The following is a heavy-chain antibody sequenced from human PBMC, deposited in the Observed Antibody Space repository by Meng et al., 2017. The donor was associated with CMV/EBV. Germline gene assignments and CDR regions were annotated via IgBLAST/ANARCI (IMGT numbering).Heavy chain of an antibody. D-gene: IGHD2-2*02. V-gene: IGHV3-48*04. CDR2: ISSSGSTI. J-gene: IGHJ6*02. CDR1: GFTFSSYS. CDR3: ARDKVPIYCSSTSCYRYYYYGMDV. Sequence: GESLKISCAASGFTFSSYSMNWVRQAPGKGLEWVSYISSSGSTIYYADSVKGRFTISRDNAKNSLYLQMNSLRAEDTAVYYCARDKVPIYCSSTSCYRYYYYGMDVWGQGTTVTVSS.